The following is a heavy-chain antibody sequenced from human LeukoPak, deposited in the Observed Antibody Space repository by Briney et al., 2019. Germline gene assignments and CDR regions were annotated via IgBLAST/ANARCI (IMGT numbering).Heavy chain of an antibody. CDR3: ARDDSSSDHDAFDI. V-gene: IGHV4-59*01. CDR2: IYYSGST. CDR1: SGSISSYY. J-gene: IGHJ3*02. Sequence: SETLSLTCTVSSGSISSYYWSWIRQPPGKGLEWIGYIYYSGSTNYNPSLKSRVTISVDTSKNQFSLKLSSVTAADTAVYYCARDDSSSDHDAFDIWGQGTMVTVSS. D-gene: IGHD6-19*01.